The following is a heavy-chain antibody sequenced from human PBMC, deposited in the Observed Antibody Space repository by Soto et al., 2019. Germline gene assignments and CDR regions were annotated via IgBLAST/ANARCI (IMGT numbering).Heavy chain of an antibody. J-gene: IGHJ4*02. CDR3: ARDSSGWKIDY. D-gene: IGHD6-19*01. V-gene: IGHV4-4*02. CDR2: MYHSGTT. Sequence: PSETLSLTCAVSGGSISNGNWWSWVRQPPGKGLEWIAEMYHSGTTNYNPSLKSRVTISVDKSKNQFSLKLSSVTAADTAVYYCARDSSGWKIDYWGQGTLVTVSS. CDR1: GGSISNGNW.